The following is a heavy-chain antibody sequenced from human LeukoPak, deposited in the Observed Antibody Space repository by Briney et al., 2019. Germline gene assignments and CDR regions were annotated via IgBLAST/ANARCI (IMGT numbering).Heavy chain of an antibody. J-gene: IGHJ6*02. V-gene: IGHV3-21*04. CDR2: ISSSSSYI. D-gene: IGHD2-2*01. Sequence: GGSLRLSCAASGFTFSSYSMNWVRQAPGKGLEWVSSISSSSSYIYYADSVKGRFTISRDNAKNSLYLQMNNLRAEDTAVYYCARAGYCSSTSCYFDYYYYGMDVWGQGTTVTVSS. CDR3: ARAGYCSSTSCYFDYYYYGMDV. CDR1: GFTFSSYS.